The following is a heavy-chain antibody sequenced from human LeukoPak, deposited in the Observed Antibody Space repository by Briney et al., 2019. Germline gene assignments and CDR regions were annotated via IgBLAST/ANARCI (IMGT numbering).Heavy chain of an antibody. V-gene: IGHV3-23*01. Sequence: GGSLRLSCEASGFTFSKAWMNWVRQAPGKGLEWVSAISGSGGSTYYADSVKGRFTISRDNSKNTLYLQMNSLRAEDTAVYYCAKDIGGDYWGQGTLVTVSS. CDR2: ISGSGGST. CDR1: GFTFSKAW. D-gene: IGHD1-26*01. J-gene: IGHJ4*02. CDR3: AKDIGGDY.